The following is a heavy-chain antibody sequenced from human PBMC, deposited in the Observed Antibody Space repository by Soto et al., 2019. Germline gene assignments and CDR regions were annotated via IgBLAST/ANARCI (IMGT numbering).Heavy chain of an antibody. J-gene: IGHJ4*02. D-gene: IGHD2-8*01. CDR3: ARASDIVLMVYAISPYFDY. Sequence: PSETLSLTCTVTGGTISGYYWTWIRQSAGGGLEWIGRIYSSGSTNYNPSLKSRVTISLDTSMNHFSLRLSSVTAVYYCARASDIVLMVYAISPYFDYWGQGTLVTVSS. V-gene: IGHV4-4*07. CDR1: GGTISGYY. CDR2: IYSSGST.